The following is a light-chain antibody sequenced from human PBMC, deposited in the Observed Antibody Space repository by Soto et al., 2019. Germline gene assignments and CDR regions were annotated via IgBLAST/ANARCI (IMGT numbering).Light chain of an antibody. V-gene: IGKV1-39*01. CDR1: QNISNY. J-gene: IGKJ3*01. Sequence: DMQMTQSPSSLSASVGDRVSSTCRSSQNISNYLHWYQQRPGKAPKLLIYASSNLRSGIPSRFSGSGSGTDFTLTINSLQSEDFATYYCHQSYSIPRLTCGPGTRVEIK. CDR3: HQSYSIPRLT. CDR2: ASS.